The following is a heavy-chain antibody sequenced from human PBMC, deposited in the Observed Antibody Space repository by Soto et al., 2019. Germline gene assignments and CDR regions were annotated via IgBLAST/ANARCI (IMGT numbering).Heavy chain of an antibody. Sequence: QVQLVQSGAEVKKPGASVKVSCKASGYTFTSYYMHWVRQAPGQGLEWMGIINPSGGSTSYAQKFQGRVTMTRDTSTSTVYMELSSLSSEDTAVYYCARVVLGKGSGSYSLLSADAFDIWGQGTMVTVSS. CDR1: GYTFTSYY. CDR2: INPSGGST. V-gene: IGHV1-46*01. D-gene: IGHD1-26*01. J-gene: IGHJ3*02. CDR3: ARVVLGKGSGSYSLLSADAFDI.